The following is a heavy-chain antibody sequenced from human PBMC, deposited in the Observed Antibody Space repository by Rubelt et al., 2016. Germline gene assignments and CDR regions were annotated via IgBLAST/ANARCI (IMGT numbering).Heavy chain of an antibody. CDR2: VSHDGKVQ. D-gene: IGHD1-14*01. CDR3: AKKISPVPGTFTLDS. J-gene: IGHJ4*02. V-gene: IGHV3-30-3*02. Sequence: QAPGKGLEWVSLVSHDGKVQFYADSVKGRFTISRDNAKDLVFLDMHSLRAEDTAIYYCAKKISPVPGTFTLDSWGQGTQVTVSS.